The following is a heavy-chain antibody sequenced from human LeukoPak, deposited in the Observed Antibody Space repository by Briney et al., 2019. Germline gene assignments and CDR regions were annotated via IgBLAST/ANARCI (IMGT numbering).Heavy chain of an antibody. CDR1: GFTFSSYA. D-gene: IGHD6-19*01. J-gene: IGHJ4*02. CDR2: ISYDGSNK. CDR3: AAPGYSSGWDFDY. Sequence: SGGSLRLSCAASGFTFSSYAMHWVRQAPGKGPEWVAVISYDGSNKYYADSVKGRFTISRDNSKNTLYLQMNSLRAEDTAVYYCAAPGYSSGWDFDYWGQGTLVTVSS. V-gene: IGHV3-30*04.